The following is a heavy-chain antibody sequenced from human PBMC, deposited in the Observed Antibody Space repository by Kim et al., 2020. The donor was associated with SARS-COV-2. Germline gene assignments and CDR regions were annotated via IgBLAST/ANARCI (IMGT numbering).Heavy chain of an antibody. CDR1: GFNFDDYA. CDR3: AKDFIPHFGELLYWVDAFDI. D-gene: IGHD3-10*01. Sequence: GGSLRLSCAASGFNFDDYAMHWVRQAPGKGLEWVSGISWNSGSIGYADSVKGRFTISRDNAKNSLYLQMNSLRAEDTALYYCAKDFIPHFGELLYWVDAFDIWGQGTMVTVSS. J-gene: IGHJ3*02. CDR2: ISWNSGSI. V-gene: IGHV3-9*01.